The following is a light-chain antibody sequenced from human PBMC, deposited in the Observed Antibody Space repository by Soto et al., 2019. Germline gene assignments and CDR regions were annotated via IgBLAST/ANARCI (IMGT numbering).Light chain of an antibody. CDR1: QSVSNNY. J-gene: IGKJ1*01. CDR3: QQLGT. CDR2: GAS. V-gene: IGKV3-20*01. Sequence: EIVLTQSPGTLSLSPGERATLSCRASQSVSNNYLAWYQQKPGQAPRLLIYGASSRATGIPDRFSGSGSGTAFTLTISRLDPEDFAVYYCQQLGTFGQGTKVEIK.